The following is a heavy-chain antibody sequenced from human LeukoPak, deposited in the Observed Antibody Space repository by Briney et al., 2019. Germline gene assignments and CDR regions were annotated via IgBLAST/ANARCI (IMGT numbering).Heavy chain of an antibody. Sequence: SETLSLTCAVSGYSIRSGDYWGWIRQSPGQGLEWIASIYHSGSTHYNPSLKSRVTISVDTSKNQFSLMLSSVTAADTAVYYCARNRSVTTTPGFDHWGQGTLVTVSS. J-gene: IGHJ4*02. V-gene: IGHV4-38-2*01. CDR1: GYSIRSGDY. CDR3: ARNRSVTTTPGFDH. D-gene: IGHD4-17*01. CDR2: IYHSGST.